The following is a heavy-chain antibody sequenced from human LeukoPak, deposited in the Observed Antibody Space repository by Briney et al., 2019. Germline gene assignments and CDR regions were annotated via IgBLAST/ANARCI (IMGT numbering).Heavy chain of an antibody. CDR2: IRSEENRF. J-gene: IGHJ3*01. CDR1: GFRFSDFG. CDR3: ARGAGTYYGTDTFDL. V-gene: IGHV3-30*02. D-gene: IGHD1-26*01. Sequence: GVSLRLSCEASGFRFSDFGLHWVRQAPGKGLEWVAFIRSEENRFYYLPSLRGRFTISRDNSKNTLFLQMSSMRHEDTALYYCARGAGTYYGTDTFDLWGQGTMVTVSS.